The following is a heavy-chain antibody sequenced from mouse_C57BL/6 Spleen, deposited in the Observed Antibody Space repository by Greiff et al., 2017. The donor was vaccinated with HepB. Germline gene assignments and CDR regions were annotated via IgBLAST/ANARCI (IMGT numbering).Heavy chain of an antibody. J-gene: IGHJ4*01. CDR2: IWTGGGT. CDR3: ARSDGYYGFYYAMDY. Sequence: VKLVESGPGLVAPSQSLSITCTVSGFSLTSYAISWVRQPPGKGLEWLGVIWTGGGTNYNSALKSRLSISKDNSKSQVFLKMNSLQTDDTARYYCARSDGYYGFYYAMDYWGQGTSVTVSS. CDR1: GFSLTSYA. D-gene: IGHD2-3*01. V-gene: IGHV2-9-1*01.